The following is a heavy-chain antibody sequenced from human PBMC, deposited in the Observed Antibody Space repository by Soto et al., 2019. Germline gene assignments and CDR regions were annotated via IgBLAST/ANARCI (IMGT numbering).Heavy chain of an antibody. V-gene: IGHV3-49*04. CDR1: GFTFGDYA. CDR3: TRGHGEGFDY. J-gene: IGHJ4*02. Sequence: GGSLRLSCTASGFTFGDYAMSWVRQAPGKGLEWVGFIRSKAYGGTTEYAASVKGRFTISRDDSKSIAYLQMNSLKTEDTAVYYCTRGHGEGFDYWGQGTLVTVSS. D-gene: IGHD4-17*01. CDR2: IRSKAYGGTT.